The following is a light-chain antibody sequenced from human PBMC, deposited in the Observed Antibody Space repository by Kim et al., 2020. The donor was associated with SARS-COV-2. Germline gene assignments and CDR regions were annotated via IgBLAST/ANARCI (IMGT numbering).Light chain of an antibody. Sequence: EIVMTQSPATLSVSPEERATLSCRASQTIKNRLVWYQHKPGQAPRLLIYDATTRATGIPARFIGSGSETDFTLTISNLQSEDFAVYYCQQSNNWPPLTFGQGTKVDIK. CDR2: DAT. J-gene: IGKJ1*01. V-gene: IGKV3-15*01. CDR3: QQSNNWPPLT. CDR1: QTIKNR.